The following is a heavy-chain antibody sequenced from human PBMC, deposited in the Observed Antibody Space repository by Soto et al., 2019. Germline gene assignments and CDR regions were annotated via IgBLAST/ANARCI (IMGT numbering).Heavy chain of an antibody. D-gene: IGHD3-22*01. CDR1: GFTFSSYG. CDR2: ISYDGSNK. CDR3: AKVGYYDSSGYPFDY. Sequence: GGSLRLSCAASGFTFSSYGMHWVRQAPGKGLEWVAVISYDGSNKYYADSVKGRFTISRDNSKNTLYLQMNSLRAEDTAVYYCAKVGYYDSSGYPFDYWGQGTLVTVSS. V-gene: IGHV3-30*18. J-gene: IGHJ4*02.